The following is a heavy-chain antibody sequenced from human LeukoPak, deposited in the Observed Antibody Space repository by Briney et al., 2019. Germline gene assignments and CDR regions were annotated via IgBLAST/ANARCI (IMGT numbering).Heavy chain of an antibody. CDR1: GFTLSRHS. D-gene: IGHD2-2*01. V-gene: IGHV3-21*05. CDR2: IRIGSADT. CDR3: ARRTSPFDY. J-gene: IGHJ4*02. Sequence: GGSLRLSCATFGFTLSRHSMNWVRQAPGKGLEWISYIRIGSADTIYADSVKGRFTISRDDAWNSLYLQMNSLRAEDTAVYYCARRTSPFDYWGQGTLVTVSS.